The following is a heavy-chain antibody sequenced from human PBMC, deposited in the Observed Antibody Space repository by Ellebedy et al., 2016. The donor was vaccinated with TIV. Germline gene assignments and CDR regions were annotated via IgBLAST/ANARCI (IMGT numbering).Heavy chain of an antibody. CDR1: GFTFSSYA. CDR3: ARDGRLHADDAFDI. Sequence: GRSLRLSXAASGFTFSSYAMHWVRQAPGKGLEWVAVISYDGSNKYYADSVKGRFTISRDNSKNTLYLQMNSLRAEDTAVYYCARDGRLHADDAFDIWGQGTMVTVSS. J-gene: IGHJ3*02. CDR2: ISYDGSNK. V-gene: IGHV3-30-3*01. D-gene: IGHD4-11*01.